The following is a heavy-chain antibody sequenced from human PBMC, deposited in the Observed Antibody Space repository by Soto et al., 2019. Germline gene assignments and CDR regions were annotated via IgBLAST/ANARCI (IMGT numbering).Heavy chain of an antibody. CDR1: GGSISSSSYY. CDR3: ARLEYCISTSCYYYGMDV. V-gene: IGHV4-39*01. CDR2: IYYSGST. Sequence: PSETLSLTCTVSGGSISSSSYYWGWIRQPPGKGLEWIGSIYYSGSTYYNPSLKSRVTISVDTSKNQFSLKLSSVTAADTAVYYCARLEYCISTSCYYYGMDVWGQGTTVPVSS. J-gene: IGHJ6*02. D-gene: IGHD2-2*01.